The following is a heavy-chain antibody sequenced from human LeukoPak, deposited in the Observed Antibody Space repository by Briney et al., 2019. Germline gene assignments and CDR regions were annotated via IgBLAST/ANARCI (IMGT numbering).Heavy chain of an antibody. CDR3: VRGDYGGSADY. CDR1: GYTFNIYG. Sequence: GASVKVSCKASGYTFNIYGINWVRQAPGQGLEWMGWISGYNGNTKYAQKFQGRVTMTTDTSTSTAYMELRSLRSDDTAVFYCVRGDYGGSADYWGQGTLVTVSS. V-gene: IGHV1-18*01. D-gene: IGHD4-23*01. J-gene: IGHJ4*02. CDR2: ISGYNGNT.